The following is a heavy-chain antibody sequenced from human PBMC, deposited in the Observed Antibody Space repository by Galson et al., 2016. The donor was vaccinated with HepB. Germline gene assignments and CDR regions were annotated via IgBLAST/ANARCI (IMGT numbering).Heavy chain of an antibody. CDR1: GYKFTSYA. D-gene: IGHD2-8*02. CDR2: ISTYNGDT. CDR3: ARERGWGCTGGVCYTGSFDY. J-gene: IGHJ4*02. V-gene: IGHV1-18*01. Sequence: SVKVSCKASGYKFTSYAITWVRQAPGQGLEWMGWISTYNGDTNYAQKLQGRVSMTTDTSSSTVYMELRGLTSDDAAVYYCARERGWGCTGGVCYTGSFDYWGQGTLVTVSS.